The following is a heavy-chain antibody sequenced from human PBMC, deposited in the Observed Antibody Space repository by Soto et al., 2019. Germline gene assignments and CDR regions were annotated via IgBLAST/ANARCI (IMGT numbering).Heavy chain of an antibody. D-gene: IGHD3-22*01. V-gene: IGHV3-30*18. CDR3: VKLMFDHDSSGFSGDY. J-gene: IGHJ4*02. CDR2: ISFQGTND. Sequence: QVQLVESGGGVVQPGGSLRLSCAGSGFNFNNYGMYWVRQAPGKGLEWVAFISFQGTNDYYAEAVKGRLTISKDYSKKTLFLQMNSLRADDTAMYYCVKLMFDHDSSGFSGDYWGQGTLVTVS. CDR1: GFNFNNYG.